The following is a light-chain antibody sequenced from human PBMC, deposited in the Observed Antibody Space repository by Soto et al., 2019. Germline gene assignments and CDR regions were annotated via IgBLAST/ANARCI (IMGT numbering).Light chain of an antibody. J-gene: IGKJ1*01. Sequence: ILMTQSPATLSVSPGERATLSCRASQSVSNNLAWYQQKPGQAPRLLIYDASTRATGIPPRFSGSGSGTEFTPTNTGLQSEDFAVYYCQQYNNWPPWTFGQGTKVEIK. CDR2: DAS. CDR3: QQYNNWPPWT. V-gene: IGKV3-15*01. CDR1: QSVSNN.